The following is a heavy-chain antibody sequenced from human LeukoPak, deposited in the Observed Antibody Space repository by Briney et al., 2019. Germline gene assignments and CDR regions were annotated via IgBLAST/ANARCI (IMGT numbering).Heavy chain of an antibody. CDR1: GFTFSRYW. CDR2: INTDGSTT. Sequence: PGGSLRLSCAASGFTFSRYWMHWVRQAPGEGLVWVSRINTDGSTTTYADSVKGRFTISRDNAKNTVYMQMNSLRDEDTAVYYCLRSAFYDRSGYYLDYWGQGALVTVSS. V-gene: IGHV3-74*01. J-gene: IGHJ4*02. CDR3: LRSAFYDRSGYYLDY. D-gene: IGHD3-22*01.